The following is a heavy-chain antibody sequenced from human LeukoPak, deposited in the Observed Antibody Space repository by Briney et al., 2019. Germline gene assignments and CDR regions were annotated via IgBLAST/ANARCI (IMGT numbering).Heavy chain of an antibody. V-gene: IGHV3-21*01. D-gene: IGHD1-26*01. J-gene: IGHJ4*02. CDR3: ARDLNRWEHPIGY. Sequence: GGSLRLSCAASGFTFSSYSMNWVRQAPGKGLEWVSSISSSSSYIYYADSVKGRFTISRDNAKNSLYLQMNSLRAEDTAVYYCARDLNRWEHPIGYWGQGTLVTVSS. CDR2: ISSSSSYI. CDR1: GFTFSSYS.